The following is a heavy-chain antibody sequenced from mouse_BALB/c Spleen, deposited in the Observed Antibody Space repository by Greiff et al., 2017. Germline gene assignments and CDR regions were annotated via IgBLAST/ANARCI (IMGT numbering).Heavy chain of an antibody. CDR3: ARGLMEGFAY. CDR2: INPSNGRT. Sequence: QVQLQQSGADLVKPGASVTLSCKASGYSFTSYWMHWVKQRPGQGLEWFGEINPSNGRTNYNEKFKSKATLTVDKSASTAYMQLCSLTSEDAAVYYCARGLMEGFAYWGQGTLVTVSA. CDR1: GYSFTSYW. D-gene: IGHD3-3*01. J-gene: IGHJ3*01. V-gene: IGHV1S81*02.